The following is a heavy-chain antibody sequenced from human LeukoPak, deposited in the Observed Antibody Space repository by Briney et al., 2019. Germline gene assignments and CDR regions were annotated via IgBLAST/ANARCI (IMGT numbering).Heavy chain of an antibody. D-gene: IGHD2-15*01. Sequence: PSETLSLTCTVSGGSISSGSYYWSWIRQPAGKGLEWIGRVYSSGSTDYNPSLKSRVTMSVDTSRNQFSLKLSSVTAADTAVYYCARQTPKGLSEFDPWGQGTLVTVSS. CDR2: VYSSGST. J-gene: IGHJ5*02. CDR3: ARQTPKGLSEFDP. CDR1: GGSISSGSYY. V-gene: IGHV4-61*02.